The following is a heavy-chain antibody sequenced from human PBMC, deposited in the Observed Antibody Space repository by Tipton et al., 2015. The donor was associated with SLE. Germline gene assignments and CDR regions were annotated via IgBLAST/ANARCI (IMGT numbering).Heavy chain of an antibody. D-gene: IGHD6-19*01. CDR3: ARASSGWYLDI. CDR2: IYSGGST. CDR1: GFTVSSNY. J-gene: IGHJ3*02. Sequence: GSLRLSCAASGFTVSSNYMSWVHQAPGKGLEWVSVIYSGGSTYYADSVKGRFTISRHNSKNTLYLQMNSLRAEDTAVYYCARASSGWYLDIWGQGTMVTVSS. V-gene: IGHV3-53*04.